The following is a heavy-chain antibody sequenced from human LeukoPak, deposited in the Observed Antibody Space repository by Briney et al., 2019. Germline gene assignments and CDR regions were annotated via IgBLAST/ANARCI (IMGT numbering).Heavy chain of an antibody. CDR2: IRQDGREK. J-gene: IGHJ4*02. Sequence: RGSLRLSCAASGFTFSSYGMHWVRQAPGKGLEWVAVIRQDGREKLYLDSVKGRFTISRDNAKSSVYLQINSLRAEDTAVYYCVGGIGWQPDYWGQGTLVTVSS. CDR3: VGGIGWQPDY. CDR1: GFTFSSYG. V-gene: IGHV3-7*03. D-gene: IGHD6-19*01.